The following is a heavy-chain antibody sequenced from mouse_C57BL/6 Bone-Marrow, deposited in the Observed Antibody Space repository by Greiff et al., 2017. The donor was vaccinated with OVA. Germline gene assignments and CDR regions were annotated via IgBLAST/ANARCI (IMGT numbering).Heavy chain of an antibody. V-gene: IGHV14-2*01. D-gene: IGHD1-1*01. CDR1: GFNIKDYY. CDR3: ARDTTVVASDY. J-gene: IGHJ2*01. Sequence: EVKVVESGAELVKPGASVKLSCTASGFNIKDYYMHWVKQRTEQGLEWIGRIDPEDGETKYAPKFQGKATITADTSSNTAYLQLSSLTSEDTAVYYCARDTTVVASDYWGQGTTLTVSS. CDR2: IDPEDGET.